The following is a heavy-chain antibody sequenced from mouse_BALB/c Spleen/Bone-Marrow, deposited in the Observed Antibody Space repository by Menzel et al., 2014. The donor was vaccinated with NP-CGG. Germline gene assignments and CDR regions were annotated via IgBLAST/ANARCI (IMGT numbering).Heavy chain of an antibody. CDR2: IYPGDGDT. J-gene: IGHJ2*01. V-gene: IGHV1-80*01. CDR3: ARSRGYYVDY. Sequence: VQLQQSGAELVRPGSSVKISCKASGYAFSSYWMNWVKQRPGQGLEWIGQIYPGDGDTNYNGKFKGKATLTADKSSSTAYMQLSSLTSEDSAVYFCARSRGYYVDYWGQGTTLIVSS. CDR1: GYAFSSYW.